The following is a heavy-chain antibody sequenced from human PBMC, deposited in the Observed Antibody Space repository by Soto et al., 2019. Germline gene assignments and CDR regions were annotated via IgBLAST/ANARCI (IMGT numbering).Heavy chain of an antibody. D-gene: IGHD3-10*02. Sequence: SVKVSCKASGGTFTDYAFSWVRQAPGQGLEWMGGIIPIFRSSNFAQKFQGRLTIFADASAGTAYMELSSLRSDDTAIHYCAKDVGFQQHLFVFDLWGQGTLVPVSS. V-gene: IGHV1-69*13. J-gene: IGHJ4*02. CDR3: AKDVGFQQHLFVFDL. CDR2: IIPIFRSS. CDR1: GGTFTDYA.